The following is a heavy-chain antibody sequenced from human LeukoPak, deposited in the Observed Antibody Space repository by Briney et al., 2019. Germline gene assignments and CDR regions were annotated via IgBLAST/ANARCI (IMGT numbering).Heavy chain of an antibody. CDR1: GITFITYA. CDR2: ISERGDTT. D-gene: IGHD6-19*01. J-gene: IGHJ4*02. V-gene: IGHV3-23*01. Sequence: TGGSLRLSCVASGITFITYAMTWVRQAPGKGLEWVSSISERGDTTYYADSVRGRFTISRDNSKNTLYLQMNSVRVEDTAVYFCVCGSSIPDYWGLGTLVSVP. CDR3: VCGSSIPDY.